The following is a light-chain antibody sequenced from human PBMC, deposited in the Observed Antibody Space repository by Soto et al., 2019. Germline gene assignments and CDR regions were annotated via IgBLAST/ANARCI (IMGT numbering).Light chain of an antibody. CDR2: AAS. J-gene: IGKJ1*01. CDR3: QQSYSTPP. Sequence: DIQMTQSPSSLSASVGDRVTITCRASQSISSYLNWYQQKPGKAPKLLIYAASSLQSGVPSRFSGSGSGTDFTLNISRLQPEDFATYYCQQSYSTPPFGQGTKVEIK. CDR1: QSISSY. V-gene: IGKV1-39*01.